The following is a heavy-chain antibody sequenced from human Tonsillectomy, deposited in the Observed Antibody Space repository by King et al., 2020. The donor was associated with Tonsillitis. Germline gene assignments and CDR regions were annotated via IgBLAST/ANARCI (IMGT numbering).Heavy chain of an antibody. D-gene: IGHD6-19*01. V-gene: IGHV3-30-3*01. CDR3: AIDPVAVPHWEYYFDY. Sequence: VQLVESGGGVVQPGRSLRLSCAASGFTFSSYAMHWVRQAPGKGLEWVAVISYDGSNKYYADSVKGRFTISRDNSKNTLYLQMNSLRAEDTAVYYCAIDPVAVPHWEYYFDYWGQGTLVTVSS. CDR1: GFTFSSYA. J-gene: IGHJ4*02. CDR2: ISYDGSNK.